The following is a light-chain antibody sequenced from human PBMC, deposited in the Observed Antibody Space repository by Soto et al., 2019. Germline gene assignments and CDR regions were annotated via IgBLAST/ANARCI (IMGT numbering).Light chain of an antibody. CDR1: QTIVRW. CDR2: HAS. V-gene: IGKV1-5*01. CDR3: QQYTNYLYT. Sequence: DIPMTQSPSTLSASVGDRVTITCRASQTIVRWLAWYQQKPGKAPNLLIYHASTLESGVPSRFSGSGSGTEFTLTISSLQPDDIATYYCQQYTNYLYTFGQGTKLEI. J-gene: IGKJ2*01.